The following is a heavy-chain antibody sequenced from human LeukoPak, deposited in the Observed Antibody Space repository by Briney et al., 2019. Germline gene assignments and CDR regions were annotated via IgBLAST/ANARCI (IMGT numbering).Heavy chain of an antibody. Sequence: SETLSLTCAVSGGSISRSGYSWSWIRQPPGKGLEWIGYIYYTGSTYYNPSLKSRLTISLDTSKNQFSLKLSSVTAADTAVYYCARGGDSSGYEGRFDPWGHGTLVTVSS. J-gene: IGHJ5*02. D-gene: IGHD3-22*01. CDR1: GGSISRSGYS. CDR3: ARGGDSSGYEGRFDP. CDR2: IYYTGST. V-gene: IGHV4-30-4*07.